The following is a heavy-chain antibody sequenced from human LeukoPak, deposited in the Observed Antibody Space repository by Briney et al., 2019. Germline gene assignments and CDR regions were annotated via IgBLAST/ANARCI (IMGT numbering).Heavy chain of an antibody. CDR2: ISGSGGNT. D-gene: IGHD2-15*01. CDR1: GFTFSSYA. V-gene: IGHV3-23*01. CDR3: ARRLSGRVDS. J-gene: IGHJ4*02. Sequence: GGSLRLSCAASGFTFSSYAMSWVRQAPGEGLEWVSIISGSGGNTYYADSVKGRFTISRDNSKNTLHLQMNSLRAEDTAVYYCARRLSGRVDSWGQGTLVTVSS.